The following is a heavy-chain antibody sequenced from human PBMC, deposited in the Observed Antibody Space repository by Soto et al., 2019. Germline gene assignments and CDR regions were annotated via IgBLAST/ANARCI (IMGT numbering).Heavy chain of an antibody. J-gene: IGHJ3*02. CDR2: IIPIFGTV. CDR3: ARDNPPGPMNAFDI. V-gene: IGHV1-69*01. CDR1: GGTFSSYA. Sequence: QVQLVQSGAEVKKPGSSLKVSCKASGGTFSSYAISWVRQAPGQGLEWMGGIIPIFGTVNYAQKLQGRVTITGDESTSTAYMELSSLRSEDTTVYYCARDNPPGPMNAFDIWGQGTMVTVSS.